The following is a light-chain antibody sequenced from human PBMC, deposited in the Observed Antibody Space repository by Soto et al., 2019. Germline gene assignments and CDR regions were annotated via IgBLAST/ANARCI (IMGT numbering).Light chain of an antibody. Sequence: EIVMTQSPATLSVSPGERATLSCRASQRVSSNLAWYQQKPSQAPRLLIYGASTRATGNPARYSGSGSGTEFTLTISSMQSEDFAVYYCQQYNNWPMTFGQGTRLEIK. J-gene: IGKJ5*01. CDR2: GAS. CDR1: QRVSSN. V-gene: IGKV3-15*01. CDR3: QQYNNWPMT.